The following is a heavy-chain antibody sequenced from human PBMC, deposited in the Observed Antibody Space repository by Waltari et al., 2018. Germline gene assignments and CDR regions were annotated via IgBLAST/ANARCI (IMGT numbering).Heavy chain of an antibody. V-gene: IGHV3-7*01. J-gene: IGHJ3*02. Sequence: EVQLVESGGGLVQPGGSLRLSCAASGFPLSNYWMSWVRPAPGKGPEWVANIMTDGREEYYVDSVRGRFTISRDNAKNSLYLQMNSLRPEDTAVYYCVRDQWFAFDIWGQGTMVTVSS. CDR1: GFPLSNYW. CDR2: IMTDGREE. D-gene: IGHD3-22*01. CDR3: VRDQWFAFDI.